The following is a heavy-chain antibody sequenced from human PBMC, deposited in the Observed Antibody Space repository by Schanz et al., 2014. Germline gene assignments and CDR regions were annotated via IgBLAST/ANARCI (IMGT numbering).Heavy chain of an antibody. Sequence: EVQLVESGGGLVQPGGSLRLSCAASGFIFSTYTLNWVRQAPGKGLEWISIIYTDGSTYYADSVRDRFTISRDNSKNMLYLQINNLRAEDTAVYYCARGTDTAMEHRPFDYWGQGTLVTVSS. CDR1: GFIFSTYT. CDR2: IYTDGST. V-gene: IGHV3-66*01. D-gene: IGHD5-18*01. CDR3: ARGTDTAMEHRPFDY. J-gene: IGHJ4*02.